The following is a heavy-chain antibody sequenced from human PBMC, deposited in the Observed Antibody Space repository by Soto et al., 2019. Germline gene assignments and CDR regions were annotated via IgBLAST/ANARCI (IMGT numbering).Heavy chain of an antibody. CDR3: ARDDIRCSGGSCYGVPLDG. J-gene: IGHJ6*04. Sequence: EVQLVESGGGLGQPGGSLRLSCAASGFTVSSKYMSWVRQAPGKGLEWVSLIQSGGTTYYADSVKGRFTISRDSSKNMLHIQMYSLRAEDTAVYYCARDDIRCSGGSCYGVPLDGCGNGTTVNVAS. CDR2: IQSGGTT. CDR1: GFTVSSKY. V-gene: IGHV3-66*01. D-gene: IGHD2-15*01.